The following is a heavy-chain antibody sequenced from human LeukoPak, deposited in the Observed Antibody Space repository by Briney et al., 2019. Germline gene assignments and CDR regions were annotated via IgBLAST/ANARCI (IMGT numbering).Heavy chain of an antibody. CDR2: INPNSGGT. Sequence: ASVKVSCKASGYTFTGYYMHWVRQAPGQGLEWMGWINPNSGGTNYAQKFQGRVTMTRDTSISTAYIELSRLRSDDTAVYYCARKRIAAAGTGFNWFDPWGQGTLVTVSS. J-gene: IGHJ5*02. D-gene: IGHD6-13*01. CDR1: GYTFTGYY. CDR3: ARKRIAAAGTGFNWFDP. V-gene: IGHV1-2*02.